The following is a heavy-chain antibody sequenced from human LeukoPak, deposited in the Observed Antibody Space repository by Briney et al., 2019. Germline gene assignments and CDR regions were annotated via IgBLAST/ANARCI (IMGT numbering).Heavy chain of an antibody. J-gene: IGHJ4*02. Sequence: GGSLRLSCAASGFTFSSYSMNWVRQAPGKGLEWVSYISSSSSTIYYADSVKGRFTIFRDNAKNSLYLQMNSLRAEDTAVHYCARGFWNGFDYWGQGTLVTVSS. CDR2: ISSSSSTI. CDR1: GFTFSSYS. D-gene: IGHD3-3*01. CDR3: ARGFWNGFDY. V-gene: IGHV3-48*01.